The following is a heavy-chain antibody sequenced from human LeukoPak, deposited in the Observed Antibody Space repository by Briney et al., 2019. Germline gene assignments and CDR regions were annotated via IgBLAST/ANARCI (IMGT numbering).Heavy chain of an antibody. J-gene: IGHJ4*02. V-gene: IGHV4-39*01. D-gene: IGHD6-19*01. CDR2: ICYGGST. CDR3: ARMMYGNGWNRYYFDY. CDR1: GDSISSYNHY. Sequence: SETLSLTCTVSGDSISSYNHYWGWVRQPPGKGLEWLGSICYGGSTHDNPSLKSRVTISVDTSKNQFSLRVTSATAADTAVYYCARMMYGNGWNRYYFDYWGQGTLVTVSS.